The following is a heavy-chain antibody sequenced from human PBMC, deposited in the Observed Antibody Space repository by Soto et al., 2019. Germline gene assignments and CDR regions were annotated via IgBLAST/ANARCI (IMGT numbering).Heavy chain of an antibody. J-gene: IGHJ4*02. CDR1: GGSLSSYP. CDR3: GRESGETWDYEAY. V-gene: IGHV4-4*07. D-gene: IGHD1-7*01. Sequence: SETPSPTCPVSGGSLSSYPLGWVRQPASKGMEWIGRISHNGNTQYNPSLKSRVTVSVDTSRNQFFLNLHSVTAADSAVYFCGRESGETWDYEAYWGQGTPVTVSS. CDR2: ISHNGNT.